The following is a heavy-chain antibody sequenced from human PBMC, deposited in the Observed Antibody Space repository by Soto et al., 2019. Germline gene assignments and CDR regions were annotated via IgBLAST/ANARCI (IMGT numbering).Heavy chain of an antibody. D-gene: IGHD3-3*01. J-gene: IGHJ6*02. CDR2: IIPMFGSA. CDR1: GGSFSSFA. V-gene: IGHV1-69*01. Sequence: QVQLVQSGAEVRKPGSSVKVSCKASGGSFSSFAFSWVRQAPGQGLEWLGGIIPMFGSANYAQEFLGRVTFTADDSTSTAYMEISGVTFEDTAFYYCAVSLYGVVLHYYYRTDVLCPGTSVTVSS. CDR3: AVSLYGVVLHYYYRTDV.